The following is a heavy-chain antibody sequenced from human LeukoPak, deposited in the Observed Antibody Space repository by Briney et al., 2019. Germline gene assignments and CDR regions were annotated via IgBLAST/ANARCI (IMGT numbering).Heavy chain of an antibody. J-gene: IGHJ4*02. D-gene: IGHD4-11*01. CDR1: TGSICSFY. Sequence: SVNLSFTCSVCTGSICSFYWRWMRPRAGLGLVWIGRIYTSGSTNYNPSLKSRVTMSVDTSKNQFSLKLSSVTAADTAVYYCAREEGDYSNYYFDYWGQGTLVTVSS. CDR3: AREEGDYSNYYFDY. V-gene: IGHV4-4*07. CDR2: IYTSGST.